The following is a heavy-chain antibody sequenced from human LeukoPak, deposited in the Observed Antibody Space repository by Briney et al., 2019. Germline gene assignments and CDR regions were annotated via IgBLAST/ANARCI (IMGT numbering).Heavy chain of an antibody. Sequence: AAVKVSCLSSGYTFTGYHMHWVGQAPGQGREWVGWINPKSGGTNYAQKFQGRVTMTRDTSISTAYMELSRLRSDDTAVYYCARGLLGKYCSSTSCRQHFDYWGQGILVTVSS. CDR1: GYTFTGYH. J-gene: IGHJ4*02. V-gene: IGHV1-2*02. CDR2: INPKSGGT. D-gene: IGHD2-2*01. CDR3: ARGLLGKYCSSTSCRQHFDY.